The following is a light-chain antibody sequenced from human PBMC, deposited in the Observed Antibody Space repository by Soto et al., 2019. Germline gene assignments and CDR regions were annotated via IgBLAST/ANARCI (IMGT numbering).Light chain of an antibody. CDR2: TNN. CDR3: AAWDDSLSAYV. Sequence: QPVLTQPPSASGTPGQRVTISCSGSNSNIGSNVVNWYQHLPGTAPTLLIYTNNQRPSGVPDRFSGSKSGTSASLAISGLQSDDEADYYCAAWDDSLSAYVFGTGTKVTVL. J-gene: IGLJ1*01. CDR1: NSNIGSNV. V-gene: IGLV1-44*01.